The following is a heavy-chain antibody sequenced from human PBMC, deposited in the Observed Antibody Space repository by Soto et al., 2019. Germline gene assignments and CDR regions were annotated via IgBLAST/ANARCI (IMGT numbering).Heavy chain of an antibody. CDR3: ARQWGQLARKVTYYYYYYGMDV. CDR1: GGSISSSSYY. J-gene: IGHJ6*02. D-gene: IGHD4-4*01. Sequence: SETLSLTCTVSGGSISSSSYYWGWIRQPPGKGLEWIGSIYYSGSTYYNPSLKSRVTISVDTSKNQFSLKLSSVTAADTAVYYCARQWGQLARKVTYYYYYYGMDVWGQGTTVTVSS. CDR2: IYYSGST. V-gene: IGHV4-39*01.